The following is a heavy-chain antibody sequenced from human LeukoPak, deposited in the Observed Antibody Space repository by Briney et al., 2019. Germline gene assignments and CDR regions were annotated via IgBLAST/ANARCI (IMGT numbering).Heavy chain of an antibody. CDR1: GGSFSSYY. CDR2: IYYSGST. CDR3: ARQDIVVVPAGRDYYGMDV. J-gene: IGHJ6*02. D-gene: IGHD2-2*01. V-gene: IGHV4-39*01. Sequence: SETLSLTCAVYGGSFSSYYWGWIRQPPGKGLEWIGSIYYSGSTYYNPSLKSRVTISVDTSKNQFSLKLSSVTAADTAVYYCARQDIVVVPAGRDYYGMDVWGQGTTVAVSS.